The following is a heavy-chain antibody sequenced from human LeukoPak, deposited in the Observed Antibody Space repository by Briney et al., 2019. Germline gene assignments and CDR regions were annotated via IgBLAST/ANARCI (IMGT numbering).Heavy chain of an antibody. J-gene: IGHJ4*02. CDR3: ARGFEYQLVLNFDI. D-gene: IGHD2-2*01. Sequence: PSGTLSLTCAVYGGSFSGYSWSWIRQPPGKGLEWVGEINHSGGTNYNPSLGSRLAISVDTSKSHFSLNLSSVTAADTAVYYCARGFEYQLVLNFDIWGQGSLVTVSS. CDR1: GGSFSGYS. V-gene: IGHV4-34*01. CDR2: INHSGGT.